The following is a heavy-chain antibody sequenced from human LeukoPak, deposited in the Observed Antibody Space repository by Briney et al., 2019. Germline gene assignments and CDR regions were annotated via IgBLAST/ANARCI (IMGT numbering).Heavy chain of an antibody. V-gene: IGHV3-21*01. CDR3: ARGLAGPDAFDI. J-gene: IGHJ3*02. CDR2: ISSSSSYI. D-gene: IGHD6-19*01. CDR1: GFTFSSYS. Sequence: GGSLRLSCAASGFTFSSYSMNWVRQAPGKGLEWVSSISSSSSYIYYADSVKGRFTISRDNAKNSLYLQMNSLRAEDTAVYYCARGLAGPDAFDIWGQGTMVTVSS.